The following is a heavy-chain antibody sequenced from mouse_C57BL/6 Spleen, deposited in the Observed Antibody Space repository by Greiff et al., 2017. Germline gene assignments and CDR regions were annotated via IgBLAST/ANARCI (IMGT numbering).Heavy chain of an antibody. Sequence: EVKLQESGGGLVKPGGSLKLSCAASGFTFSSYAMSWVRQTPEKRLEWVATISDGGSYTYYPDNVKGRFTISRDNAKNNLYLQMSHLKSEDTAMYYCAREGLLQAWFAYWGQGTLVTVSA. D-gene: IGHD2-3*01. V-gene: IGHV5-4*01. J-gene: IGHJ3*01. CDR3: AREGLLQAWFAY. CDR2: ISDGGSYT. CDR1: GFTFSSYA.